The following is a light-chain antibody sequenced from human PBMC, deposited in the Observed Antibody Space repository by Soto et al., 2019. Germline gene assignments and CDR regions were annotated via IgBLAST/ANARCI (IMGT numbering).Light chain of an antibody. Sequence: EIVMTQSPATLSVSPGERATLSCRASHRVSSYLAWYQQKPGQAPRLLIFATSTRATGIPARFSGSGSGTEFTLTISSLQSEDSAVYYCQQYNNWPLTFGGGTKAEIQ. CDR3: QQYNNWPLT. CDR2: ATS. V-gene: IGKV3-15*01. J-gene: IGKJ4*01. CDR1: HRVSSY.